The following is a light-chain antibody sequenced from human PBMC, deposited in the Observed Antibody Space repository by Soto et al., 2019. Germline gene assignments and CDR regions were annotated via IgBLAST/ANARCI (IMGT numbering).Light chain of an antibody. CDR3: QQRSNWPPTWT. V-gene: IGKV3-11*01. Sequence: EILLTQSPSSLSLSPGERATLSCRASQGISSYLAWYQQKPGQAPRLLIYDASNRATGIPARFSGSGSGTDFTLTTSSLEPEDFAVYSCQQRSNWPPTWTFGQGTKVDIK. J-gene: IGKJ1*01. CDR2: DAS. CDR1: QGISSY.